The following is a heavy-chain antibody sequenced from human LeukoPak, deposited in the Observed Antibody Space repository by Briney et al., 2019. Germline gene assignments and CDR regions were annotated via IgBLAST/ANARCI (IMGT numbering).Heavy chain of an antibody. V-gene: IGHV1-69*01. D-gene: IGHD5/OR15-5a*01. Sequence: SVKVSCKASGGTFNSYAISWVRQAPGQGLEWMGGIIPIFGTANYAQKFQGRVTITADESTSTAYMELSSLRSEDTAVYYCARDQSSVDAFDIWGQGTMVTVSS. CDR1: GGTFNSYA. J-gene: IGHJ3*02. CDR2: IIPIFGTA. CDR3: ARDQSSVDAFDI.